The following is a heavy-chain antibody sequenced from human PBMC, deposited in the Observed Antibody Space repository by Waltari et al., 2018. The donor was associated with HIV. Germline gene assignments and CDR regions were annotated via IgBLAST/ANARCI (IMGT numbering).Heavy chain of an antibody. CDR2: ISSSSSTI. CDR3: ARDPHRVDTAMVTGY. D-gene: IGHD5-18*01. CDR1: GFTFSSYS. V-gene: IGHV3-48*01. Sequence: EVQLVESGGGLVQPGGSLRLSCAASGFTFSSYSMNWVRQAPGKGLEWVSYISSSSSTIYYADSVKGRFTISRDNAKNSLYLQMNSLRAEDTAVYYCARDPHRVDTAMVTGYWGQGTLVTVSS. J-gene: IGHJ4*02.